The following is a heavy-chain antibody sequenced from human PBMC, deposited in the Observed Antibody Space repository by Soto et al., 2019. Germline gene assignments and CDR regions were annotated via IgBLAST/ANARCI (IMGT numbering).Heavy chain of an antibody. CDR3: ARGGGGYYRKPFDP. J-gene: IGHJ5*02. Sequence: QVQLQQWGAGLLKPSETLSLTCAVYGGSFSGYYWSWIRQPPGKGLEWIGEINHSGSTNYNPSLKSRVTISVDTSKNQFSLKLSSVTAADTAVYYCARGGGGYYRKPFDPWGQGTLVTVSS. CDR2: INHSGST. D-gene: IGHD3-22*01. CDR1: GGSFSGYY. V-gene: IGHV4-34*01.